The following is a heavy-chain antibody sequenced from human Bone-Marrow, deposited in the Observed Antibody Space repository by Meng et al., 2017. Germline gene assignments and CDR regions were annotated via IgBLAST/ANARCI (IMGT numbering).Heavy chain of an antibody. CDR1: GFAFINSW. CDR2: MNPDGSEK. D-gene: IGHD2-21*01. Sequence: GGSLRLSCAASGFAFINSWMNWVRLAPGKGQGWVSSMNPDGSEKYYVGSVKARFTISRDNAKDSLYLQMNSLRAEDAAVYYCARDRAYSSIDIWGQGTMVTVSS. V-gene: IGHV3-7*01. CDR3: ARDRAYSSIDI. J-gene: IGHJ3*02.